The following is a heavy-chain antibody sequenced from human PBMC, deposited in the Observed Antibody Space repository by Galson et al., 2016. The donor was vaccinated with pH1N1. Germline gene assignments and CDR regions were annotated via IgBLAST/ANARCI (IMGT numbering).Heavy chain of an antibody. CDR1: GYTFDMFG. J-gene: IGHJ5*02. Sequence: SVKVSCKASGYTFDMFGISWVRQAPGQGLQWMGWINPYDGNTNYAQKFQGRVTLTTDTSTSTAYLELRSLRSDDTAVHYCARDTKIEGVTTGWFDPWGQGTLVTVSS. CDR3: ARDTKIEGVTTGWFDP. D-gene: IGHD3-16*01. CDR2: INPYDGNT. V-gene: IGHV1-18*01.